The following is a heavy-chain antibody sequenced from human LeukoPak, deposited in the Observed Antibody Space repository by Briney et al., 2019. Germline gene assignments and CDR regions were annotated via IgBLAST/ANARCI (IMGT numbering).Heavy chain of an antibody. D-gene: IGHD6-13*01. CDR3: ARDLLNRIAAAGHNYYYYTMDV. J-gene: IGHJ6*02. V-gene: IGHV3-33*01. Sequence: PGGSLRLSCAASGFTFSSYGMHWVRQAPGKGLEWVAVMWYDRSSKYFADSVKGRFTISRDNSKNTLFLQMNSLGAEDTAVYYCARDLLNRIAAAGHNYYYYTMDVWGQGTTVTVSS. CDR2: MWYDRSSK. CDR1: GFTFSSYG.